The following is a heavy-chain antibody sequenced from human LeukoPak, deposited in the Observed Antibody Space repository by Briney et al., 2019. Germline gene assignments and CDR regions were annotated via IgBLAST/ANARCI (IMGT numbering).Heavy chain of an antibody. CDR2: IYYSGST. V-gene: IGHV4-59*08. CDR1: GGSISSYY. Sequence: PSETLSLTCTVSGGSISSYYWSWIRQPPGMGLEWIGYIYYSGSTNYNPSLKSRVTISVDTSKNQFSLKLSSVTAADTAVYYCARRGKLGLDYWGQGTLVTVSS. J-gene: IGHJ4*02. CDR3: ARRGKLGLDY. D-gene: IGHD7-27*01.